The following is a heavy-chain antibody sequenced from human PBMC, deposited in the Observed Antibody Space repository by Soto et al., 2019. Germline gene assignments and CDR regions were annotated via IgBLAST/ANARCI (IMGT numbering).Heavy chain of an antibody. CDR1: GFTFSSYG. CDR3: AKEFLWSGELLVSSGYGMDV. CDR2: ISYDGSNK. J-gene: IGHJ6*02. Sequence: QVQLVESGGGVVQPGRSLRLSCAASGFTFSSYGMHWVRQAPGKGLEWVAVISYDGSNKYYADSVKSRFTISRDNSKNPLYLQMNSLRAEDTAVYYCAKEFLWSGELLVSSGYGMDVWGQGTTVTVSS. V-gene: IGHV3-30*18. D-gene: IGHD3-10*01.